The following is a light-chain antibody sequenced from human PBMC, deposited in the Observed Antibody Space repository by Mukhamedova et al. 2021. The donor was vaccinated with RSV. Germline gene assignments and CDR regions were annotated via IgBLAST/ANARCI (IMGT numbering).Light chain of an antibody. Sequence: WYQRRVHGKAPNLMIYKASTLENGVPSRFSGSGSGTEFTLTISSLQPDDSETYYCQQYSDYSSWTFGQGTKVEIK. CDR3: QQYSDYSSWT. CDR2: KAS. J-gene: IGKJ1*01. V-gene: IGKV1-5*03.